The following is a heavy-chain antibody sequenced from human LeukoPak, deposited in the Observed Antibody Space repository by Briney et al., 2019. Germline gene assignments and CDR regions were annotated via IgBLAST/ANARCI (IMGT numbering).Heavy chain of an antibody. Sequence: PGGSLRLSCAASGFTFSSYAMHWVRQAPGKGLEWVAVISYDGSNKYYADSVKGRFTISRDNSKNTLYLQMNSLRAEDTAVYYCAKSLGTVTTALIGYWGQGTLVTVSS. J-gene: IGHJ4*02. V-gene: IGHV3-30-3*02. CDR2: ISYDGSNK. D-gene: IGHD4-17*01. CDR3: AKSLGTVTTALIGY. CDR1: GFTFSSYA.